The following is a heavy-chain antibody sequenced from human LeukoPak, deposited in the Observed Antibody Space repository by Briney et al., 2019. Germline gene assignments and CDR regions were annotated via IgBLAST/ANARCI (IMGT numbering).Heavy chain of an antibody. J-gene: IGHJ4*02. CDR2: ISSSGSTI. CDR3: ARGYCSSIECYIDY. V-gene: IGHV3-48*03. Sequence: GGSLRLSCAASGFTFSSYEMNWVRQAPGKGLEWVSCISSSGSTIYYADSVKGRFTISRDNSKNTLYLQMNSLRAEDTAVYYCARGYCSSIECYIDYWGQGTLVTVSS. CDR1: GFTFSSYE. D-gene: IGHD2-2*01.